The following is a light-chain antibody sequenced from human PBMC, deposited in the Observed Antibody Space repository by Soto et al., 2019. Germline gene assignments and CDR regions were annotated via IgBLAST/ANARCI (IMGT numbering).Light chain of an antibody. CDR1: QGIRDD. CDR3: LQDHNYPLT. J-gene: IGKJ1*01. V-gene: IGKV1-6*01. CDR2: AAS. Sequence: AIQITQSPSSLSASVGDRVTITCRASQGIRDDLGWYQQRPGKAPKLLIYAASTLQSGVPSRFTGSGSGTDFTLTISNLQPEDFATYYCLQDHNYPLTFGQGTKVDIK.